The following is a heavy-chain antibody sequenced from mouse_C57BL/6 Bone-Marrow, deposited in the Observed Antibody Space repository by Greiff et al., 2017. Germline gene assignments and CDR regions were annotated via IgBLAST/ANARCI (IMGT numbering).Heavy chain of an antibody. D-gene: IGHD6-1*01. CDR1: GYTFTSYW. Sequence: QVQLKQPGAELVMPGASVKLSCQASGYTFTSYWMHWVKQRPGQGLEWIGEIDPSDSYTTSNQKFKGKSTLTVDKSSSTAYMQLSSLTSEDSAVYYCARASDYDAMDYWGQGTSVTVSS. J-gene: IGHJ4*01. CDR3: ARASDYDAMDY. V-gene: IGHV1-69*01. CDR2: IDPSDSYT.